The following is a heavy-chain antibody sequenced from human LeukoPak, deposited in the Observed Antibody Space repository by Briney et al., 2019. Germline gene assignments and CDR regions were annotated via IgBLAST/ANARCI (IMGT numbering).Heavy chain of an antibody. CDR2: IYYSGST. Sequence: LSLTCTVSGGSISSGDYYWSWIRPHPEKGVEWIGYIYYSGSTYYNPSLKSRVTISVDKSKNQFSLKLSTVTAADTAVYYCARVKPAYSSSWDGNFDYWGQGTLVTVSS. V-gene: IGHV4-31*03. D-gene: IGHD6-13*01. CDR1: GGSISSGDYY. CDR3: ARVKPAYSSSWDGNFDY. J-gene: IGHJ4*02.